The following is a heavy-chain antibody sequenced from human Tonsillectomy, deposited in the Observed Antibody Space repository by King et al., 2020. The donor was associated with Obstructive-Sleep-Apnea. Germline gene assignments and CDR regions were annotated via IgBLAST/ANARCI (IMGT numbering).Heavy chain of an antibody. CDR3: AGTSPYDSSGYYYAYYGMDV. J-gene: IGHJ6*02. CDR1: GFTFSSYW. Sequence: VQLVESGGGLVQPGGSLRLSCAASGFTFSSYWMSWVRQAPGKGLEWVANIKQDGSEKYYVDSVKGRFTISRDNAKNSLYLQMNSLRAEDTAVYYCAGTSPYDSSGYYYAYYGMDVWGQGTTVTVSS. V-gene: IGHV3-7*03. CDR2: IKQDGSEK. D-gene: IGHD3-22*01.